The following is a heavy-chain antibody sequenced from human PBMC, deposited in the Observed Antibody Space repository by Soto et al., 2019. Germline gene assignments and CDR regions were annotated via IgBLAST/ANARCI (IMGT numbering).Heavy chain of an antibody. D-gene: IGHD2-2*01. V-gene: IGHV1-46*01. Sequence: ASVKVSCKASGYTFTSYSMHWVRQAPGQGLEWMGIINPSGGSTSYAQKFQGRVTMTTDTSTSTAYMELRSLRSDDTAVYYCAREGYCISTSCYASALDYWGQGTLVTVSS. CDR1: GYTFTSYS. CDR2: INPSGGST. J-gene: IGHJ4*02. CDR3: AREGYCISTSCYASALDY.